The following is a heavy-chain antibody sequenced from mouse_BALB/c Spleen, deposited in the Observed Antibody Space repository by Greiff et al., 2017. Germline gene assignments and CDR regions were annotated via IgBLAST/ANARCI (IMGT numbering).Heavy chain of an antibody. CDR2: ISDGGSYT. CDR1: GFTFSDYY. V-gene: IGHV5-4*02. D-gene: IGHD1-1*01. CDR3: ARDDYYGSSSNYYAMDY. Sequence: EVHLVESGGGLVKPGGSLKLSCAASGFTFSDYYMYWVRQTPEKRLEWVATISDGGSYTYYPDSVKGRFTISRDNAKNNLYLQMCSLKSEDTAMYYCARDDYYGSSSNYYAMDYWGQGTSVTVSS. J-gene: IGHJ4*01.